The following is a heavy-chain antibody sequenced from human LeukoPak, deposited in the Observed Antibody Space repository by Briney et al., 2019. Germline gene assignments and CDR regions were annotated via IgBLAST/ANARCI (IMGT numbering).Heavy chain of an antibody. D-gene: IGHD3-10*01. J-gene: IGHJ4*02. CDR2: IYTSGST. V-gene: IGHV4-59*10. CDR1: GGSFSGYY. Sequence: PSETLSLTCAVYGGSFSGYYWSWIRQPPGKGLEWIGRIYTSGSTNYNPSLKSRVTMSVDTSKNQFSLKLSSVTAADTAVYYCARDLYYYGSGSLADYWGQGTLVTVSS. CDR3: ARDLYYYGSGSLADY.